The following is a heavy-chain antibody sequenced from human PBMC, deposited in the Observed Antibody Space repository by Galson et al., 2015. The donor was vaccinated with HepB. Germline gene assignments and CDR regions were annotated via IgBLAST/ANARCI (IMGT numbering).Heavy chain of an antibody. J-gene: IGHJ4*02. V-gene: IGHV3-33*06. Sequence: SLRLSCAASGFTFSNYGMHWVRQAPGKGLEGVALIWYDASNKDYADSVKGRFTISRDNSKNTGYLQMNSLRVEDTAIYYCAKPYTGYESADFWGQGILVTVSS. CDR2: IWYDASNK. D-gene: IGHD5-12*01. CDR3: AKPYTGYESADF. CDR1: GFTFSNYG.